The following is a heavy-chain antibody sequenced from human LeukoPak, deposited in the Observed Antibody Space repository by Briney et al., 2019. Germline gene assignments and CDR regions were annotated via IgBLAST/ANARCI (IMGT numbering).Heavy chain of an antibody. Sequence: AASVTVSCLASGGTLSSYAISWVRQPPGQGLEWMGGIIPIFGTANYAQKFQGRVTITADESTSTAYMELSSLRSEDTAVYYCARPRTYYYDSSGQAGMDVWGQGTTVTVSS. CDR1: GGTLSSYA. V-gene: IGHV1-69*13. J-gene: IGHJ6*02. CDR2: IIPIFGTA. D-gene: IGHD3-22*01. CDR3: ARPRTYYYDSSGQAGMDV.